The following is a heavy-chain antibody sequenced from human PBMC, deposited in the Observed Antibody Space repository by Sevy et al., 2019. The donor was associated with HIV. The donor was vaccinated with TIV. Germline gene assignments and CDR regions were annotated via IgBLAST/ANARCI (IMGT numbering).Heavy chain of an antibody. CDR2: IKQDGSEA. CDR3: VRDKEAGSSILDA. D-gene: IGHD2-2*01. Sequence: GGSLRLSCVASGFNFRNFWMSWVRQAPGKGLECVADIKQDGSEAYYVDSVKGRFTISRDNAKNSMYLQMNSLRDEYTAMYFCVRDKEAGSSILDAWGQGTPVTVSS. J-gene: IGHJ5*02. CDR1: GFNFRNFW. V-gene: IGHV3-7*03.